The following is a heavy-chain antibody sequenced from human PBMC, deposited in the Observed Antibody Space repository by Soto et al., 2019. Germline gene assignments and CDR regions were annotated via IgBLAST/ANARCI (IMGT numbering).Heavy chain of an antibody. CDR2: INSDGSST. V-gene: IGHV3-74*01. D-gene: IGHD2-2*02. CDR1: GFPFSSYW. Sequence: EVQLVESGGGLVQPGGSLRLSGAASGFPFSSYWMHWVGQAPGKGRVWFSRINSDGSSTSYADSVKGRFTISRDNAKNTLYLQMNSLRAEDTAVYYCARGGVGRYCSSTSCYTWVFDYWGQGTLVTVSS. CDR3: ARGGVGRYCSSTSCYTWVFDY. J-gene: IGHJ4*02.